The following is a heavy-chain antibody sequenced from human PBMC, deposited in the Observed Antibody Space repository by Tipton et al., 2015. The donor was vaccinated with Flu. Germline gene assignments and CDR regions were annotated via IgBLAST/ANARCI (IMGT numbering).Heavy chain of an antibody. CDR2: IYSGGNT. CDR1: GFSVSSNY. CDR3: ARECGYCTGAICHEGRMDS. D-gene: IGHD2-8*02. V-gene: IGHV3-53*01. J-gene: IGHJ6*02. Sequence: VQLVQSGGGLIQRGGSLRLSCGVSGFSVSSNYMTWVRQAPGKGLEWVSVIYSGGNTYSADSVKGRFTISRDNAENSLYLQMNSLRAEDTAVYYCARECGYCTGAICHEGRMDSWGQVTTVTVSS.